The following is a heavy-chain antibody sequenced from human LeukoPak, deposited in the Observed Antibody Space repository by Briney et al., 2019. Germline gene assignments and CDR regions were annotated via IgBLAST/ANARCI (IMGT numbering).Heavy chain of an antibody. CDR3: ARQIGKRYYYYGMDV. Sequence: SETLSLTCAVYGGSFSGYYWSWIRQPPGKGLEWIGEINHSGSTSYNPSLKSRVTISVDTSKNQFSLKLSSVTAADTAVYYCARQIGKRYYYYGMDVWGQGTTVTVSS. CDR2: INHSGST. D-gene: IGHD2-15*01. CDR1: GGSFSGYY. J-gene: IGHJ6*02. V-gene: IGHV4-34*01.